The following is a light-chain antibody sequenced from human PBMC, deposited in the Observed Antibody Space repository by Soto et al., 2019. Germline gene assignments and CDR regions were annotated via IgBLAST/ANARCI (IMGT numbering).Light chain of an antibody. CDR2: DAS. CDR3: QQDNRLPIT. V-gene: IGKV1-5*01. Sequence: IQMTQSPSTLSASVGDRVTITCRASQSIRSWLAWYQQKPGKAPKLLIYDASSLQSGVPSRFSGSGSGTDFTLTISSLQPEDFATYYCQQDNRLPITLGQATRLDTK. CDR1: QSIRSW. J-gene: IGKJ5*01.